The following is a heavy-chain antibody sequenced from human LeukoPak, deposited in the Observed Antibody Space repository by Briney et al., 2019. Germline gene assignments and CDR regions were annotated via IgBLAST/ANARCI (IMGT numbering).Heavy chain of an antibody. V-gene: IGHV4-34*01. Sequence: SSETLSLTCAVYGGSFSGYYWSWIRQPPGKGLEWIGEINHSGSTNYNPSLKSRVTISVDTSKNQFSLKLSSVTAADTAVYYCARVSSSWSYYYYGMDVWGQGTTVTVSS. CDR2: INHSGST. CDR1: GGSFSGYY. D-gene: IGHD6-13*01. CDR3: ARVSSSWSYYYYGMDV. J-gene: IGHJ6*02.